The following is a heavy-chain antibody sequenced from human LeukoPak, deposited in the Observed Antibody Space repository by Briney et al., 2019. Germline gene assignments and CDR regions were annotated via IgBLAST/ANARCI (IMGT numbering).Heavy chain of an antibody. J-gene: IGHJ6*03. CDR3: ARGPSFSDSLYYYYYYMDV. CDR1: GYTFSTYG. CDR2: ISAYNDNT. Sequence: ASVKVSCKAFGYTFSTYGVSWVRQAPGQGLEWMGWISAYNDNTKYAQKFRGRVTMTTDTSTSTAYMELRSLTSDDTAVYFCARGPSFSDSLYYYYYYMDVWAKGTAVTVSS. V-gene: IGHV1-18*01. D-gene: IGHD2-21*02.